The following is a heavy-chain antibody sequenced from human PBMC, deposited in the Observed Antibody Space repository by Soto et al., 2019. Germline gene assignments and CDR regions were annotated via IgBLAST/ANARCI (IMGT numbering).Heavy chain of an antibody. D-gene: IGHD6-19*01. J-gene: IGHJ4*02. CDR1: GFTFSSYS. CDR3: AGAPPSGWLTRPDDY. V-gene: IGHV3-21*01. Sequence: GGSLRLSCAASGFTFSSYSMNWVRQAPGKGLEWVSSISSSSSYIYYADSVKGRFTISRDNAKNSLYLQMNSLRAEDTAVYYCAGAPPSGWLTRPDDYWGQGTLVTVSS. CDR2: ISSSSSYI.